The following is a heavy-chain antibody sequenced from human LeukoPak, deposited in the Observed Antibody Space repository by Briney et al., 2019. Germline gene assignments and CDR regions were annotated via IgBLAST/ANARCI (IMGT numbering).Heavy chain of an antibody. V-gene: IGHV3-23*01. CDR2: ISGSGGST. CDR1: GFTFSSYG. Sequence: TGGSLRLSCAASGFTFSSYGMSWVRQAPGKGLEWVSAISGSGGSTYYADSVKGRFTISRDNSKNTLYLQMNSLRAEDTAVYYCAKGMVRGVILPYYFDYWGQGTLVTVSS. J-gene: IGHJ4*02. CDR3: AKGMVRGVILPYYFDY. D-gene: IGHD3-10*01.